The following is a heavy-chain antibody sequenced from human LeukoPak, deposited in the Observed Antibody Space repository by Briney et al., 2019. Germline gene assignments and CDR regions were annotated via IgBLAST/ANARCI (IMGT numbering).Heavy chain of an antibody. V-gene: IGHV3-30*03. CDR2: ISYDGSNK. D-gene: IGHD6-13*01. CDR1: GFTFSSYG. J-gene: IGHJ5*02. CDR3: ATQGIAAAGVP. Sequence: KAGGSLRLSCAASGFTFSSYGMHWVRQAPGKGLEWVAVISYDGSNKYYADSVKGRFTISRDNSKNTLYLQMNSLRAEDTAVYYCATQGIAAAGVPWGQGTLVTVSS.